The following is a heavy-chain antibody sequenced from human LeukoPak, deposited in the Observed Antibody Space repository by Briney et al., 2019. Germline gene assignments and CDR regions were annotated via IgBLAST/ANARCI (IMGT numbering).Heavy chain of an antibody. CDR1: GFTFSSYW. J-gene: IGHJ6*02. V-gene: IGHV3-7*01. CDR3: ARDGLTHTYYDFWSGYNYHYYGMDV. Sequence: GSLRLSCAASGFTFSSYWMSWVRQAPGKGLEWVANIKQDGSEKYYVDSVKGRFTISRDNAKNSLYLQMNSLRAEDTAVYYCARDGLTHTYYDFWSGYNYHYYGMDVWGQGTTVTVSS. CDR2: IKQDGSEK. D-gene: IGHD3-3*01.